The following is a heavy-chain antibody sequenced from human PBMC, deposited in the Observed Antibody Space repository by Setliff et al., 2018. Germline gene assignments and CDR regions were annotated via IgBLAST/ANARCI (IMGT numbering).Heavy chain of an antibody. J-gene: IGHJ4*02. CDR2: TRHDGSNK. CDR3: AKDPLPVPATIRRFDS. Sequence: GGSLRLSCEASGLTFSSYGMHWVRQAPGKGLEWVAFTRHDGSNKFYADSVKGRFTISRDNSKNTLYLQMYSLRAEDTAVYYCAKDPLPVPATIRRFDSWGQGTLVTVSS. V-gene: IGHV3-30*02. D-gene: IGHD2-2*01. CDR1: GLTFSSYG.